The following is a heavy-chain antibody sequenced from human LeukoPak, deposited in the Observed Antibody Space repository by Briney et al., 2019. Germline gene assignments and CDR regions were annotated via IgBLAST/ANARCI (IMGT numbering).Heavy chain of an antibody. J-gene: IGHJ4*02. CDR2: IYYSGST. CDR3: ARDNLADSFDY. Sequence: SETLSLTCTVSGGSISTYYWSWIRQPPGKGLEWIGYIYYSGSTNYNSSLKSRVTISIDTSKNQFSLRLSSVTAADTAVYYCARDNLADSFDYWGQGTLVTVSS. D-gene: IGHD1-20*01. CDR1: GGSISTYY. V-gene: IGHV4-59*01.